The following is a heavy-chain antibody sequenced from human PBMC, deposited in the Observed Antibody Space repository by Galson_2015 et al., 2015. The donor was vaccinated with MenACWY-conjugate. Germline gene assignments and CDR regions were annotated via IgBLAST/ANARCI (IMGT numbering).Heavy chain of an antibody. CDR2: ISPIDSKT. J-gene: IGHJ6*02. V-gene: IGHV5-51*01. CDR1: GYNFITYW. CDR3: ARHPPGGRGMDV. Sequence: QSGAEVTKPGESLKISCKASGYNFITYWIGWVRQVPGEGLEWVGLISPIDSKTRYSPAFEGRVTISADNSITTAYLQWNSLQASDTAMYYCARHPPGGRGMDVWGQGTTVTVSS. D-gene: IGHD1-26*01.